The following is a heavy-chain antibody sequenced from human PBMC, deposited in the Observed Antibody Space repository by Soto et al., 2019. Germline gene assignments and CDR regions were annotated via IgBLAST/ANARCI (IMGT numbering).Heavy chain of an antibody. CDR3: ARVMYTGGPISF. CDR2: ISYDGSNK. J-gene: IGHJ4*02. D-gene: IGHD1-1*01. CDR1: GFTFSSYA. Sequence: GGSLRLSCAASGFTFSSYAMHWVRQAPGKGLEWVAVISYDGSNKYYADSVKGRFTISRDNSKNTLYLQMNSLRAEDTAVYYCARVMYTGGPISFWGQGTLVTVSS. V-gene: IGHV3-30-3*01.